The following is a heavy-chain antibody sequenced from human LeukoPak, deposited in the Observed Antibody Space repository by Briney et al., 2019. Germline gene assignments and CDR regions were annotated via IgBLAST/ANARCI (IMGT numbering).Heavy chain of an antibody. Sequence: GESLKISCKGSGYNFTSYWLGWVRHVPGKGLEYMGIIYPGDSDTRYSPSFQGPVTISADKSISTAYLQWSSLKASDTAMYYCATLVGYGSFFDYWGQGTLVTVSS. V-gene: IGHV5-51*01. D-gene: IGHD3-10*01. J-gene: IGHJ4*02. CDR1: GYNFTSYW. CDR2: IYPGDSDT. CDR3: ATLVGYGSFFDY.